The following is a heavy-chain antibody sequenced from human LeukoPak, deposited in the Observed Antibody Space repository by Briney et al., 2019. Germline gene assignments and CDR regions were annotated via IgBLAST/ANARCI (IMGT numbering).Heavy chain of an antibody. CDR1: GGSINNDF. Sequence: SETLSLTCTVSGGSINNDFWTWIRQPAGKGLEWIGRIYSSGTTNYNPSLKSRVSMSVDTSKNQFSLKLSSVTAADTAVYYCARQRRVYDSSGYYYGGRYCFDYWGQGTLVTVSS. CDR2: IYSSGTT. V-gene: IGHV4-4*07. J-gene: IGHJ4*02. D-gene: IGHD3-22*01. CDR3: ARQRRVYDSSGYYYGGRYCFDY.